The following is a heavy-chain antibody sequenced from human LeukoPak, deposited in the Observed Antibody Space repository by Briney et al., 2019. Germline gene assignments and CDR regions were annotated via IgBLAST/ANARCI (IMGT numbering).Heavy chain of an antibody. J-gene: IGHJ4*02. CDR3: ARDRTGRTFDY. CDR1: GGSFSGYY. V-gene: IGHV4-34*01. D-gene: IGHD2-15*01. Sequence: SETLSLTCAVYGGSFSGYYWSWIRQPPGKGLEWIGEIHHNGSTNYNPSLKSRVTMSLDTSKNHFSLKLSSVTAADTAVYYCARDRTGRTFDYWGQGTLVTVSS. CDR2: IHHNGST.